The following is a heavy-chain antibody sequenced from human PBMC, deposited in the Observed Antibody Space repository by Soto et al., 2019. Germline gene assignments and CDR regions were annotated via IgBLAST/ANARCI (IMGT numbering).Heavy chain of an antibody. V-gene: IGHV3-23*01. D-gene: IGHD2-15*01. J-gene: IGHJ4*02. CDR1: GFTFSSYA. Sequence: GGSLRLSCAASGFTFSSYAMSWVRQAPGKGLEWVSAISGSGGSAYYADSVKGRFTIPRDNSKNTLYLQMNSLRAEDTAVYYCAKDLPFVVVVAATGEGYWGQGTLVTVSS. CDR3: AKDLPFVVVVAATGEGY. CDR2: ISGSGGSA.